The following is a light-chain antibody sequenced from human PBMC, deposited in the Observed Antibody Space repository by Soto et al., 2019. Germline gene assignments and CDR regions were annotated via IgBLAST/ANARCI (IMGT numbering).Light chain of an antibody. V-gene: IGLV2-11*01. CDR1: SSDVGGYNY. J-gene: IGLJ1*01. CDR2: DVK. CDR3: CSYAGDYTFV. Sequence: QSALTQPRSVSGSPGQSVTISCTGTSSDVGGYNYVSWYQQHPGRAPRVMIYDVKTRPSGVPDRFSGSKSGNTASLTISELQAEDEADYYGCSYAGDYTFVFGTGTKLTVL.